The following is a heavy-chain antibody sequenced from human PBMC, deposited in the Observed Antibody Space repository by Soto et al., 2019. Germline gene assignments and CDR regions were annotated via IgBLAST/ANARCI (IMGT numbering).Heavy chain of an antibody. J-gene: IGHJ3*02. V-gene: IGHV1-18*01. Sequence: QVQLVQSGAEVRKPGASVRVSCKASLYTFTTYGITWVRQAPGQGLEWMGWISANNGDTNYGQRVQGRVTMTMDTSTNTAYMDLRSLRSDDTAIYYCARIMDYGSGSYYAAFDIWGQGTMVTVSS. CDR1: LYTFTTYG. CDR2: ISANNGDT. D-gene: IGHD3-10*01. CDR3: ARIMDYGSGSYYAAFDI.